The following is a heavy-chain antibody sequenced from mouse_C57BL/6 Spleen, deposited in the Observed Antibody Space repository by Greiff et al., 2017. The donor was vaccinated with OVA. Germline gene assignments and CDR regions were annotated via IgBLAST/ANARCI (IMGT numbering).Heavy chain of an antibody. D-gene: IGHD2-10*02. V-gene: IGHV5-4*01. J-gene: IGHJ2*01. Sequence: EVKLMESGGGLVKPGGSLKLSCAASGFTFSSYAMSWVRQTPEKRLEWVATISDGGSYTSYPDNVKGRVTISRDNAKNNLYLQMSHLKSEDTAMYYCARDPYDKGGFDYWGQGTTLTVSS. CDR3: ARDPYDKGGFDY. CDR1: GFTFSSYA. CDR2: ISDGGSYT.